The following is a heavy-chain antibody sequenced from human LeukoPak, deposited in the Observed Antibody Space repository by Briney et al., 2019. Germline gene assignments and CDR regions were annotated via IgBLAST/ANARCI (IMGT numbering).Heavy chain of an antibody. CDR1: GFTFSNYF. D-gene: IGHD3-22*01. J-gene: IGHJ4*02. CDR3: ARAAVSPTYYYDEKYYFDY. V-gene: IGHV3-7*01. Sequence: PGGSLRLSCAGSGFTFSNYFMSWVRQAPGKGLEWVANIKQDGSEKYYVDSVKGRFTISRDNAKNSLYLQMNSLRAEDTAVYYRARAAVSPTYYYDEKYYFDYWGQGTLVTVSS. CDR2: IKQDGSEK.